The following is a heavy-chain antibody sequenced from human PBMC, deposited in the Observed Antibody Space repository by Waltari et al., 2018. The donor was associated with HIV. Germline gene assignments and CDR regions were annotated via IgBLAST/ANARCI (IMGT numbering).Heavy chain of an antibody. Sequence: QVHLVQPGAEVKEPGASVTASCKDSGYSFTGYYMHWVREAPGQGVEWMGWINPTNHETKYGKQFQGRITLTSDPSINTFYMELHSLRSDDTALYYCAREDQEITYHDEGLDYWGPGTLVTVSS. CDR2: INPTNHET. CDR3: AREDQEITYHDEGLDY. V-gene: IGHV1-2*02. D-gene: IGHD3-16*01. CDR1: GYSFTGYY. J-gene: IGHJ4*02.